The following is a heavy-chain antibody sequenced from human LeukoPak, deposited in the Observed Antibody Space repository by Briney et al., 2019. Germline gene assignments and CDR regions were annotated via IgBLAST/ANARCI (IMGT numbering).Heavy chain of an antibody. D-gene: IGHD6-19*01. V-gene: IGHV3-30-3*01. CDR1: GFTFSSYA. CDR3: ASSPVAGSYDYFDY. J-gene: IGHJ4*02. CDR2: ISYDGSNK. Sequence: GRSLRLSCAASGFTFSSYAMHWVRQAPGKGLEWVAVISYDGSNKYYADSVKGRFTISRDNSKNTLYLQMNSLRAEDTAVYYCASSPVAGSYDYFDYWGQGTLVTVSS.